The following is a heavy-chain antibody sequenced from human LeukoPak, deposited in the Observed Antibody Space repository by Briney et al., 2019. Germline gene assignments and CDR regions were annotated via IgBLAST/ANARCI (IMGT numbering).Heavy chain of an antibody. J-gene: IGHJ1*01. CDR1: GYTLTELS. CDR3: ATATGIAAARTSYFQH. CDR2: FDPEDGET. D-gene: IGHD6-13*01. Sequence: GASVKVSCKVSGYTLTELSMHWVRQAPGKGLEWMGGFDPEDGETIYAQKFQGRVTMTEDTSTDTAYMELSSLRSEDTAVYYCATATGIAAARTSYFQHWGQGTLVTVSS. V-gene: IGHV1-24*01.